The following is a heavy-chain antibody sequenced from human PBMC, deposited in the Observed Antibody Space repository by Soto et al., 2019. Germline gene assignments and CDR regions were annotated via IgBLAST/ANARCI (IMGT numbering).Heavy chain of an antibody. CDR1: GFTFSGSA. CDR2: IRSKANSYAT. CDR3: TRHRTKPGFDP. J-gene: IGHJ5*02. D-gene: IGHD2-2*01. V-gene: IGHV3-73*01. Sequence: GGSLRLSCAASGFTFSGSAMHWVRQASGKGLEWVGRIRSKANSYATAYAASVKGRFTISRDDSKNTAYLQMNSLKTEDTAVYYCTRHRTKPGFDPWGQGTLVTVSS.